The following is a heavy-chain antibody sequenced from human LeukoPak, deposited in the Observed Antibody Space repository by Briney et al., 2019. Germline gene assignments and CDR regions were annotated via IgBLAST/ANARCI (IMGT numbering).Heavy chain of an antibody. CDR1: GGSISSSDYY. J-gene: IGHJ5*02. D-gene: IGHD2-15*01. Sequence: PSETLSLTCTVSGGSISSSDYYWGWIRQPPGKGLEWIGSIYHSGSTYYNPSLKSRVTISVDTSKNQFSLKLSSVAAADTAVYYCARHSLVVVAATRYNWFDPWGQGTLVTVSS. CDR3: ARHSLVVVAATRYNWFDP. CDR2: IYHSGST. V-gene: IGHV4-39*01.